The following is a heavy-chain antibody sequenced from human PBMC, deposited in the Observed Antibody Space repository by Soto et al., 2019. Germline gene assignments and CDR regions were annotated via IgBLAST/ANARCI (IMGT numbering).Heavy chain of an antibody. CDR3: ARVRSYSYGQGYGMDV. V-gene: IGHV3-21*01. CDR1: GFTFSTYS. CDR2: ISSSSGYI. J-gene: IGHJ6*02. Sequence: GGALRLSCAASGFTFSTYSMNWVRQAPGKGLEWVSSISSSSGYIYYADSVKGRFTISRDDAKNSLSLQMNSLRAEDTAVYYCARVRSYSYGQGYGMDVWGQGTTVTVSS. D-gene: IGHD5-18*01.